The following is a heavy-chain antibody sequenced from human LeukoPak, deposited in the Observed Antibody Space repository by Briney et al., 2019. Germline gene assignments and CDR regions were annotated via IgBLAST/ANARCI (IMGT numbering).Heavy chain of an antibody. J-gene: IGHJ5*02. CDR3: ARDRGYCTTGTMCYKGWFDP. V-gene: IGHV1-8*01. CDR1: GYTFTTYD. Sequence: ASVKVSCKTSGYTFTTYDINWVRQATGQGLEWMGWMNPNSGDTGYAQKLQGRVTLTWNTSISTAYMDLRNLTSEDTAVYYCARDRGYCTTGTMCYKGWFDPWGQGTLVTVSS. D-gene: IGHD2-8*01. CDR2: MNPNSGDT.